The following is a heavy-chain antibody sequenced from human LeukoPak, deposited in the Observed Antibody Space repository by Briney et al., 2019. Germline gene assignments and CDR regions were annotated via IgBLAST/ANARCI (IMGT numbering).Heavy chain of an antibody. CDR1: GYTFTSYY. Sequence: APVKVSCKASGYTFTSYYMHWVRQAPGQGLEWMGIINPSGGSTSYAQKFQGRVTMTRDTSTSTVYMELSSLRSEDTAVYYCAREGLVTVTTFHYYYGMDVWGQGTTVTVSS. V-gene: IGHV1-46*01. J-gene: IGHJ6*02. D-gene: IGHD4-17*01. CDR3: AREGLVTVTTFHYYYGMDV. CDR2: INPSGGST.